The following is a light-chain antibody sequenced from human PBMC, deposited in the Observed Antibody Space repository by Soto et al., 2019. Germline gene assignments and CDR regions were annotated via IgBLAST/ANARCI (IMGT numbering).Light chain of an antibody. J-gene: IGKJ1*01. CDR2: LGF. CDR1: QSLLHSNGYNY. V-gene: IGKV2-28*01. Sequence: DVVMTQSPLSLPVTLGQPASISCRSSQSLLHSNGYNYLDWYLQKPGQSPQLLIYLGFNRASGAPDRFHGSGSGTDFTPKINRVEAEDVGVYYCMQALQTPLTLAQGTNVDIK. CDR3: MQALQTPLT.